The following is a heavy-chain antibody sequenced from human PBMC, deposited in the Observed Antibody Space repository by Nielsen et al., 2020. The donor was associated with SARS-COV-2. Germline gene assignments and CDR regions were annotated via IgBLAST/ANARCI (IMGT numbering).Heavy chain of an antibody. CDR1: GFTFSSYA. CDR3: ARAPTTLYSGYDSTYYFDY. D-gene: IGHD5-12*01. V-gene: IGHV3-30*04. CDR2: ISYDGSNK. J-gene: IGHJ4*02. Sequence: EGSLRLSCAASGFTFSSYAMHWVRQAPGKGLEWVAVISYDGSNKYYADSVKGRFTISRDNSKNTLYLQMNSLRAEDTAVYYCARAPTTLYSGYDSTYYFDYWGQGTLVTVSS.